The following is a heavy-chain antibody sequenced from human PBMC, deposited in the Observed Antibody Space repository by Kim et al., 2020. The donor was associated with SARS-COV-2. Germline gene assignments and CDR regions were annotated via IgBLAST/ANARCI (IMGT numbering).Heavy chain of an antibody. CDR3: ARDRTYYYGSESSQYFQH. J-gene: IGHJ1*01. D-gene: IGHD3-10*01. CDR2: IYSGGST. CDR1: GFTVSSNY. V-gene: IGHV3-66*01. Sequence: GGSLRLSCAASGFTVSSNYMSWVRQAPGKGLEWVSVIYSGGSTYYADSVKGRFTISRDNSKNTLYLQMNSLRAEDTAVYYCARDRTYYYGSESSQYFQHWGQGTLVTVFS.